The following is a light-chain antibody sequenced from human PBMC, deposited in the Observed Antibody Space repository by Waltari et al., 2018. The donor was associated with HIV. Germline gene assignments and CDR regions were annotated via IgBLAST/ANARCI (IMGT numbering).Light chain of an antibody. CDR1: QSVDVY. CDR3: QQSDDTPYT. CDR2: ASS. Sequence: DIQMTQSPSSLSASVGDTVTITCRASQSVDVYVHWYQHNPGKAPKLLIFASSSLQSGVPSRFSGSRSGTDFSLTITGLQPEDFATYFCQQSDDTPYTFGQGTKLEIK. J-gene: IGKJ2*01. V-gene: IGKV1-39*01.